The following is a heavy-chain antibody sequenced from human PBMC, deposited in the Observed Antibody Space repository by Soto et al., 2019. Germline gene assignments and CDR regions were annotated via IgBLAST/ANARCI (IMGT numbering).Heavy chain of an antibody. CDR1: GYSFTSYW. Sequence: PGESLKISCKGSGYSFTSYWIGWVRQMPGKGLEWMGIIYPGDSDTRYSPSFQGQVTISADKSISTAYLQWSSLKASDTAMYYCASHLSRTYYYDSSGYYPQLFAYYYGMDVWGQGTTVTVPS. D-gene: IGHD3-22*01. V-gene: IGHV5-51*01. J-gene: IGHJ6*02. CDR3: ASHLSRTYYYDSSGYYPQLFAYYYGMDV. CDR2: IYPGDSDT.